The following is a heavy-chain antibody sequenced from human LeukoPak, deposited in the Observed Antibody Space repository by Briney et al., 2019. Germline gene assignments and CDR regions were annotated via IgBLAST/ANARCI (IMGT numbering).Heavy chain of an antibody. J-gene: IGHJ3*02. Sequence: SETLTLTCTVSGGSISSGGYYWSWIRQPPGKGLEWIGYIYHSGSTYYNPSLKSRVTISVDRSKNQFSLKLSSVTAADTAVYYRARGAEAPGSFDIWGQGTMVTVSS. CDR2: IYHSGST. D-gene: IGHD1-14*01. V-gene: IGHV4-30-2*01. CDR3: ARGAEAPGSFDI. CDR1: GGSISSGGYY.